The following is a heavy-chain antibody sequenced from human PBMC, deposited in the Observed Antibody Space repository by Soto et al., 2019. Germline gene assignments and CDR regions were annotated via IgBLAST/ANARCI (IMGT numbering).Heavy chain of an antibody. V-gene: IGHV2-5*02. CDR1: GFSLTTSGVG. CDR3: AHSRITMVRGVIILDV. D-gene: IGHD3-10*01. J-gene: IGHJ6*02. Sequence: QITLKESGPTLVKLTQTLTLTCTFSGFSLTTSGVGVGWIRQPPGKALEWLALIYWDDDKRYSPSLKSRLTITKDTSKNQVVLTMTNMDPVDTATYYCAHSRITMVRGVIILDVWGQGTTVTVSS. CDR2: IYWDDDK.